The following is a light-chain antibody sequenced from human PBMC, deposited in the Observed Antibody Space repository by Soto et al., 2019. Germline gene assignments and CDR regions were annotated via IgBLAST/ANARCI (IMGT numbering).Light chain of an antibody. J-gene: IGKJ2*01. CDR1: QSVLYSSNNKNY. V-gene: IGKV4-1*01. Sequence: DIVMTQSPDSLAVSLGERATINCKSSQSVLYSSNNKNYLAWYQQRPGQPPKLLIYWASTRESGVPDRFSGSGAGTDFSLTITSLQAEDVAVYSCQQYGSTPPTFGQGTKLEIK. CDR3: QQYGSTPPT. CDR2: WAS.